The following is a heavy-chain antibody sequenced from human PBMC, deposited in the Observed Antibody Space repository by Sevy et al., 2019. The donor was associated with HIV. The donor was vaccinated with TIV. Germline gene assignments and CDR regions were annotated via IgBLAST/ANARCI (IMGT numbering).Heavy chain of an antibody. J-gene: IGHJ5*02. CDR1: GYSISSGYY. CDR2: IYHSGST. D-gene: IGHD2-15*01. Sequence: SETLSLTCAVSGYSISSGYYWGWIRQPPGKGLEWIGSIYHSGSTYYNPSLKSRVTISVDTSKNQFSLKLSSVTAADTAVYYCARDHVGEWGGAATAYNWFDPWGQGTLVTVSS. V-gene: IGHV4-38-2*02. CDR3: ARDHVGEWGGAATAYNWFDP.